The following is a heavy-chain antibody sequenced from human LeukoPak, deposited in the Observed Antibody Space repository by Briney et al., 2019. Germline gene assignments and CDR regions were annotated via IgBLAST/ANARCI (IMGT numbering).Heavy chain of an antibody. Sequence: PGGSLRLSCAASGFTFRSYAMSWVRQAPGKGLEWVSSISFSGGTTYYADSVKGRFTISRDNSKNTLYLQMNSLRAEDTAVYYCAKDGTTVTTLNYFDYWGQGTLVTVSS. CDR1: GFTFRSYA. V-gene: IGHV3-23*01. CDR3: AKDGTTVTTLNYFDY. D-gene: IGHD4-17*01. CDR2: ISFSGGTT. J-gene: IGHJ4*02.